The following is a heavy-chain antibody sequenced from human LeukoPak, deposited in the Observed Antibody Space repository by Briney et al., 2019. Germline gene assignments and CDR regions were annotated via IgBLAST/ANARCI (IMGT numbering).Heavy chain of an antibody. V-gene: IGHV3-66*02. D-gene: IGHD6-19*01. CDR2: IYSGDST. J-gene: IGHJ4*02. CDR1: GFTVSINN. CDR3: AREDRYTSGSFDY. Sequence: GGSLRLSCAASGFTVSINNMNWVRQAPGKGLEWVSAIYSGDSTYYADSVKGRFTISRDNSKNTLYLQMISLTDEDTAVYYCAREDRYTSGSFDYWGQGTLVTVSS.